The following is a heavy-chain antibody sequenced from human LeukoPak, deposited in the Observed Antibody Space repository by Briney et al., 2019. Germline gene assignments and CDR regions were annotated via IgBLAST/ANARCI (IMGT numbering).Heavy chain of an antibody. V-gene: IGHV3-21*01. Sequence: GGSLRLSCAASGFTFSSYSMNWVRQAPGKGLEWVSSISSSSSYIYYADSVKGRFTISRDNAKNSLYLQINSLRAEDTAVYYCGRSTGWEPAAIKGDDYGGQGTLVTVSS. J-gene: IGHJ4*02. CDR2: ISSSSSYI. D-gene: IGHD2-2*02. CDR3: GRSTGWEPAAIKGDDY. CDR1: GFTFSSYS.